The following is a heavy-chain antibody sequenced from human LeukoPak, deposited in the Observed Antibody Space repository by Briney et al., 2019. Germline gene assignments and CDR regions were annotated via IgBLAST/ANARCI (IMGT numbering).Heavy chain of an antibody. D-gene: IGHD5-24*01. CDR2: IIPIFGTA. CDR1: GYTFTGYY. V-gene: IGHV1-69*13. Sequence: SVKVSCTASGYTFTGYYMHWVRQAPGQGLEWMGGIIPIFGTANYAQKFQGRVTITADESTSTAYMELSSLRSEDTAVYYCASGIGRDGYNTNFDYWGQGTLVTVSS. CDR3: ASGIGRDGYNTNFDY. J-gene: IGHJ4*02.